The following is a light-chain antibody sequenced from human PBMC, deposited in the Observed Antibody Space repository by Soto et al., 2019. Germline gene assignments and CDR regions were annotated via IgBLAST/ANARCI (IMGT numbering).Light chain of an antibody. CDR3: LQYGGLPLT. CDR2: IAS. V-gene: IGKV3-20*01. CDR1: QSVHNNY. J-gene: IGKJ4*01. Sequence: EIVLTQSPGTLSLSPGERATLSCRASQSVHNNYLAWYQQRLGQPPRLVISIASNRATGISDRFSGSGSGTAFILTISRLEPEDSAVYYCLQYGGLPLTFGGGTKVEI.